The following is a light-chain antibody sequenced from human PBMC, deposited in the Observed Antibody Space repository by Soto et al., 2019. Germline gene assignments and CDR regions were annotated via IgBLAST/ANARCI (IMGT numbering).Light chain of an antibody. Sequence: DIQMTQSPSTLSASVGDRVTVTCRASQDTSRSLAWYQQKPGQAPKLLMYQASNLEPEVPSRFSGSGSGTQFTLSINSRQPDDFATYYWQHYKLYSPFPFGQGTRLQI. J-gene: IGKJ2*01. V-gene: IGKV1-5*03. CDR3: QHYKLYSPFP. CDR1: QDTSRS. CDR2: QAS.